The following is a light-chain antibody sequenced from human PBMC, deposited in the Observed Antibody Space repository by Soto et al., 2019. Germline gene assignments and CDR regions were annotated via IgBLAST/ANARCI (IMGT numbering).Light chain of an antibody. CDR2: DAS. CDR1: QSISSW. Sequence: DIQMTQSPSTLSASVGDRVTITCRASQSISSWLAWYQQKPGKAPKLLIYDASSLESGVPSRFSGSGSGTEFTLTISSLQPDDFATYYCQQYENYRTFGQGTKVDIK. V-gene: IGKV1-5*01. CDR3: QQYENYRT. J-gene: IGKJ1*01.